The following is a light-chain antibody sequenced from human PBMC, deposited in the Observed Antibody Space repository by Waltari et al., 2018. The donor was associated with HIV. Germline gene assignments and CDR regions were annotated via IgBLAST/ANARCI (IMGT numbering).Light chain of an antibody. V-gene: IGLV3-19*01. CDR2: VEN. CDR3: STRDTTTNQVL. CDR1: SLKRSY. Sequence: SSELTQDPVVSVALGQTVRITCQGDSLKRSYATWYQQTPGQAPTRVLSVENSRPSAIPDRLSCGSTGNTASLPTAGAQAGDEGDYYCSTRDTTTNQVLFGGGTRVTVL. J-gene: IGLJ2*01.